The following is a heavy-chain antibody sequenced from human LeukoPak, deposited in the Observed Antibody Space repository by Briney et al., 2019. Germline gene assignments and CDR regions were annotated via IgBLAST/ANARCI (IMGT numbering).Heavy chain of an antibody. CDR2: IIPILGIA. CDR3: ARDLIPDNGDTPPGV. J-gene: IGHJ6*02. CDR1: GGTFSSYT. Sequence: SVKVSCKASGGTFSSYTISWVRQAPGQGLEWMGRIIPILGIANYAQKFQGRVTITADKSTSTAYMELSSLRSEDTAVYYCARDLIPDNGDTPPGVWGQGTTVTVSS. D-gene: IGHD4-17*01. V-gene: IGHV1-69*04.